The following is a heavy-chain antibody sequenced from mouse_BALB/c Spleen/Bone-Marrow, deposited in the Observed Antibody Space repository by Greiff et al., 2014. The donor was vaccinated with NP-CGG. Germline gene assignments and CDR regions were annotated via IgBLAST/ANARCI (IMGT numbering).Heavy chain of an antibody. CDR1: GYAFSSSW. V-gene: IGHV1-82*01. Sequence: ESGPELVKPGASVKISCKASGYAFSSSWMNWVKQRPGQGLEWIGRIYPGDGDTNYNGKFKGKATLTADKSSSTAYMQLSSLTSVDSAVYFCARSGYDYENYWGQGTTLTVSS. D-gene: IGHD2-4*01. CDR3: ARSGYDYENY. CDR2: IYPGDGDT. J-gene: IGHJ2*01.